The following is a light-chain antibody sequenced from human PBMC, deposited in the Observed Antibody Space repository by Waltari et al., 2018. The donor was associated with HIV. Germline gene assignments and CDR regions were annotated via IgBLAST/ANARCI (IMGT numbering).Light chain of an antibody. CDR1: SPNTGRNT. V-gene: IGLV1-44*01. Sequence: QSVLTQPPSASGPPGQRVTFSCSGSSPNTGRNTLTWYQQSPGTAPKLPIYSNNQRPSGVPDRFSGSKSGTSASLAISGLLLEDEADYSWAAWDDSLNGYVFGTGTKVTVL. CDR3: AAWDDSLNGYV. J-gene: IGLJ1*01. CDR2: SNN.